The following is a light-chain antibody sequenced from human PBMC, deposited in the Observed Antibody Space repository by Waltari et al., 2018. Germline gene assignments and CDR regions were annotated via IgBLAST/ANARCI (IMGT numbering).Light chain of an antibody. CDR2: DAS. CDR1: QIVSRS. J-gene: IGKJ1*01. CDR3: QKYVSLPAT. Sequence: EIVLTHSPGTLSLSPGERATLSCRPSQIVSRSLAWYQQKPGQAPRLLIFDASSRATGIPDRFSGSGSGTDFSLTISRLEPEDFAVYYCQKYVSLPATFGQGTKVEI. V-gene: IGKV3-20*01.